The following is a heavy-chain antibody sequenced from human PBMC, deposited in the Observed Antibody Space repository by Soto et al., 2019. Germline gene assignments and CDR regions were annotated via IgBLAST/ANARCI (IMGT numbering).Heavy chain of an antibody. CDR1: GYTFTSYY. D-gene: IGHD2-15*01. J-gene: IGHJ4*02. V-gene: IGHV1-46*01. Sequence: QVQLVQYGAEVKKPGASVKVSCKASGYTFTSYYLHCVRQAPGQGLEWMGIINPSGGSTSYAQKFQGRVTMTRDASTSTVYMELSSLRSEDTAVYYCAREVVVAERYFDYWGQGTLVTVSS. CDR2: INPSGGST. CDR3: AREVVVAERYFDY.